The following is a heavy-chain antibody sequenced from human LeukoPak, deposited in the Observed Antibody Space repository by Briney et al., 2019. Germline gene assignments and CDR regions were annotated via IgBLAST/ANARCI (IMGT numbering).Heavy chain of an antibody. CDR3: ASEVAGTLLGFDP. D-gene: IGHD6-19*01. CDR1: GGTFSSYA. V-gene: IGHV1-69*05. CDR2: IIPIFGTA. J-gene: IGHJ5*02. Sequence: KVSCKASGGTFSSYAISWVRQAPGQGLEWMGGIIPIFGTANYAQKFQGRVTITTDESTSKAYMELSSLRSEDTAVYYCASEVAGTLLGFDPWGQGTLVTVSS.